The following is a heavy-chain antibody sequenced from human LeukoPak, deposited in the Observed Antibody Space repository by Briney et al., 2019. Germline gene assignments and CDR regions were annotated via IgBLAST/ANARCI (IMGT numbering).Heavy chain of an antibody. CDR2: IRSSGSYT. V-gene: IGHV3-11*05. D-gene: IGHD2-21*01. J-gene: IGHJ4*02. CDR3: AKDFRDSY. CDR1: GFTLSDYS. Sequence: PGGSLRLSCAAFGFTLSDYSMSWIRQAPGKGLEWVSYIRSSGSYTDYADSVKGRFTISRDNSKNTLSLQMNSLRAEDTAVYYCAKDFRDSYWGQGTLVTVSS.